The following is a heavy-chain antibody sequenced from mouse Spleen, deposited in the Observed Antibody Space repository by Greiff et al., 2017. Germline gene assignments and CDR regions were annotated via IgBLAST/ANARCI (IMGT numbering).Heavy chain of an antibody. V-gene: IGHV3-6*02. J-gene: IGHJ2*01. CDR2: ISYDGSN. Sequence: EVKLMESGPGLVKPSQSLSLTCSVTGYSITSGYYWNWIRQFPGNKLEWMGYISYDGSNNYNPSLKNRISITRDTSKNQIFLKLNSVTTEDTATYYCAREYFDYWGQGTTLTVSS. CDR1: GYSITSGYY. CDR3: AREYFDY.